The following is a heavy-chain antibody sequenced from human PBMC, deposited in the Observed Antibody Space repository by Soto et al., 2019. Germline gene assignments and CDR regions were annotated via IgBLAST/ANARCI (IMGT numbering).Heavy chain of an antibody. CDR1: GGSISGCDYS. D-gene: IGHD6-19*01. CDR3: ARDPPDFLSAFDY. V-gene: IGHV4-30-2*01. Sequence: PSETLSLTCSVSGGSISGCDYSWSWIRQTPSKGLELIGYIWSAERIFSSPSLKSRVIISADRSKNQISLQLNSVTPADTAVYYCARDPPDFLSAFDYWGRGTLVTVSS. J-gene: IGHJ4*02. CDR2: IWSAERI.